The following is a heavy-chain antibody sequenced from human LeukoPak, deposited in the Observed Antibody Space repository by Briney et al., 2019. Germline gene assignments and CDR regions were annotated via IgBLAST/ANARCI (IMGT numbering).Heavy chain of an antibody. CDR1: GGTFSSYA. D-gene: IGHD2-2*01. Sequence: SVKVSCKASGGTFSSYAISWVRQAPGQGLEWMGRIIPILGIANYAQKFQGRVTITADKSTSTAYMELSSLRSEDTAVYYCASLDIVVVPAATEYYYYYGMDVWGQGTTVTVSS. J-gene: IGHJ6*02. V-gene: IGHV1-69*04. CDR2: IIPILGIA. CDR3: ASLDIVVVPAATEYYYYYGMDV.